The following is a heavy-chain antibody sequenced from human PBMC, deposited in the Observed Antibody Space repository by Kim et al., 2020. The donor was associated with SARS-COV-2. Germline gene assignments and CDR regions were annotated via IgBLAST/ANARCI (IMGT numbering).Heavy chain of an antibody. CDR3: ARDSFSRGVIFYGMDV. V-gene: IGHV4-59*01. D-gene: IGHD3-10*01. Sequence: SLKSRVTISVDTSKNQFSLKLSAVTAADTAVYYCARDSFSRGVIFYGMDVWGQGTTVTVSS. J-gene: IGHJ6*02.